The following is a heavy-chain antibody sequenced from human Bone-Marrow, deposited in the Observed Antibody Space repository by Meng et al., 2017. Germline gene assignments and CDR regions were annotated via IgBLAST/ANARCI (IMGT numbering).Heavy chain of an antibody. Sequence: ASVKVSCKASGYTFTSYGISWVRQAPGQGRERMGWISAYDGNTNYAQKLQGRVTMTTDTSTSTAYMELRSLRSDDTAVYYCARDNPGYYGSGSYLYWGQGTLVTVSS. J-gene: IGHJ4*02. CDR3: ARDNPGYYGSGSYLY. D-gene: IGHD3-10*01. CDR2: ISAYDGNT. CDR1: GYTFTSYG. V-gene: IGHV1-18*01.